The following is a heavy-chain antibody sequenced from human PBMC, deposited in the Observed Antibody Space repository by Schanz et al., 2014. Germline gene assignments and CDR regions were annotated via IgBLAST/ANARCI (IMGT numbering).Heavy chain of an antibody. D-gene: IGHD3-3*01. CDR2: ISGSGGST. Sequence: VQLVESGGGVVQPGRSLRLSCAASGFTFSTSTMHWVRQAPGKGLEWVSAISGSGGSTYYADSVKGRFTISRDNSKNTLYLQMTSLRAEDTAVYYCVRDSFFAFDYWGQGTLVTVSS. CDR3: VRDSFFAFDY. CDR1: GFTFSTST. V-gene: IGHV3-23*04. J-gene: IGHJ4*02.